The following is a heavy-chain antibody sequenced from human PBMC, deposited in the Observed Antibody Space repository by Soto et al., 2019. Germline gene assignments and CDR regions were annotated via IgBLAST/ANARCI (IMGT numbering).Heavy chain of an antibody. V-gene: IGHV4-34*01. CDR3: ARAGLQLQPLDY. J-gene: IGHJ4*02. Sequence: SETLSLTCAVYGGSFSGYYWSWLRQPPGKGLEWIGEINHSGSTNYNPSLKSRVTISVDTSKNQFSLKLSSVTAADTAVYYCARAGLQLQPLDYWGQGTLVTVS. CDR2: INHSGST. CDR1: GGSFSGYY. D-gene: IGHD1-1*01.